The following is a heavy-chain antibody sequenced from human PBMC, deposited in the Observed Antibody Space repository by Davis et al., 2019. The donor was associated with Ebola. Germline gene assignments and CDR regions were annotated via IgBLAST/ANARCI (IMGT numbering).Heavy chain of an antibody. V-gene: IGHV1-69*13. CDR2: IIPIFGTT. Sequence: AASVQVSCKASRGTFSSYAISWVRQASGQGLEWMGGIIPIFGTTNYAQKFQDRVTINADESTSTAYMELSSLRSEDTAVYYCARGEVLTDYYSAPYYYDWDVWGQGTTVTVSS. CDR3: ARGEVLTDYYSAPYYYDWDV. J-gene: IGHJ6*02. D-gene: IGHD3-9*01. CDR1: RGTFSSYA.